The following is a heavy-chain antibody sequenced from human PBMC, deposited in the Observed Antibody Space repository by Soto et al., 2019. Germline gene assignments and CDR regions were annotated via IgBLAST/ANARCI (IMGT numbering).Heavy chain of an antibody. D-gene: IGHD6-13*01. CDR3: ARDTHSQQPNQRWGGGYVDV. CDR1: GGSISNGGYY. Sequence: QLQLQESGPGLVKPSQTLSLTCAVSGGSISNGGYYWSWIRQHPGKGLEWIGTIYFSGSTYYNPSVKRRGTISVDTPKNQFSLKLSSVTAADTAVYYCARDTHSQQPNQRWGGGYVDVWGKGTTVTVSS. CDR2: IYFSGST. J-gene: IGHJ6*03. V-gene: IGHV4-31*11.